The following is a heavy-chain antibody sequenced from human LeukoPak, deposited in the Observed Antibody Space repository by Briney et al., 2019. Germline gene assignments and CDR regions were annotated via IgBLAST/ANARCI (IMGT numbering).Heavy chain of an antibody. CDR1: GFTFSSYR. V-gene: IGHV3-48*01. Sequence: GGSLRLSCAASGFTFSSYRMNWVRQAPGKGLEWVSYISSSSKTIYYADPVKGRFTVSRDNAKNSLYLQMNSLRAEDTAVYYCARDDGSGSPFDYWGQGTLVTVSS. D-gene: IGHD3-10*01. CDR3: ARDDGSGSPFDY. J-gene: IGHJ4*02. CDR2: ISSSSKTI.